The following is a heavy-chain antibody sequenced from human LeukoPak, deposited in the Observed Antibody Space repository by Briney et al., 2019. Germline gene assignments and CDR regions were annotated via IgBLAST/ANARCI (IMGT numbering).Heavy chain of an antibody. D-gene: IGHD6-19*01. CDR2: ISYDGSNK. CDR1: GFTFSSYG. CDR3: AKDLDSSGGDY. V-gene: IGHV3-30*18. J-gene: IGHJ4*02. Sequence: PGGSLRLSCAASGFTFSSYGMHWVRQAPGKGLEWVAVISYDGSNKYYADSVKGRFTISRDNSKNTLCLQMNSLRAEDTAVYYCAKDLDSSGGDYWGQGTLVTVSS.